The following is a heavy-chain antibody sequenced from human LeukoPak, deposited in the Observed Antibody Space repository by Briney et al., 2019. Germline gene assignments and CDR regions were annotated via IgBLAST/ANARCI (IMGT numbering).Heavy chain of an antibody. CDR1: GGSISSYY. CDR3: ARDFLDFDWLLFDY. J-gene: IGHJ4*02. D-gene: IGHD3-9*01. Sequence: SETLSLTCTVSGGSISSYYWSWIRQPPGKGLEWIGYTYYSGSTNYNPSLKSRVTISVDTSKNQFSLKLSSVTAADTAVYYCARDFLDFDWLLFDYWGQGTLVTVSS. V-gene: IGHV4-59*01. CDR2: TYYSGST.